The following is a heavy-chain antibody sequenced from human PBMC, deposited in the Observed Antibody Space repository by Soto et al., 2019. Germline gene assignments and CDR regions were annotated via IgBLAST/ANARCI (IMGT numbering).Heavy chain of an antibody. V-gene: IGHV4-31*03. CDR2: IYYSGST. CDR1: GGSISSGGYY. Sequence: QVQLQESGPGLVKPSQTLSLTCTVSGGSISSGGYYWSWIRQHPGKGLEWIGYIYYSGSTYYNPSLKCRLTISVDTSKNQFALKLSSVTAADTAVDYCARVSATVPTFWFDPWGQGTLVTVSS. CDR3: ARVSATVPTFWFDP. D-gene: IGHD2-15*01. J-gene: IGHJ5*02.